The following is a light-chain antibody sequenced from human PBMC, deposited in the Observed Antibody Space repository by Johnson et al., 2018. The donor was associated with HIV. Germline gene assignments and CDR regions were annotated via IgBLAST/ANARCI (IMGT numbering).Light chain of an antibody. CDR2: DNN. J-gene: IGLJ1*01. V-gene: IGLV1-51*01. Sequence: QSALTQPPSVSAAPGQKVTISCSGSSSNIGSNFVSWYQQLPGKAPKLLIYDNNKRPSGIPDRFSGSKSGTSATLGITGLQTGDEADYYCGTWDSSLSAGVFGTGTKVTVL. CDR1: SSNIGSNF. CDR3: GTWDSSLSAGV.